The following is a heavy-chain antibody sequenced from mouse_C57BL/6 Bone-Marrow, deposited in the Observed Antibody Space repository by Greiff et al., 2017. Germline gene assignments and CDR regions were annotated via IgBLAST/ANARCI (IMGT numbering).Heavy chain of an antibody. CDR3: TTGFYLNWDY. V-gene: IGHV14-4*01. CDR1: GFNIKDDY. CDR2: IDPENGDT. Sequence: VQLKESGAELVRPGASVKLSCTASGFNIKDDYMHWVKQRPEQGLEWIGWIDPENGDTEYASKFQGKATITADTSANTAYLQLSILTSENTAFYYCTTGFYLNWDYWGQGTTLTVSS. D-gene: IGHD4-1*01. J-gene: IGHJ2*01.